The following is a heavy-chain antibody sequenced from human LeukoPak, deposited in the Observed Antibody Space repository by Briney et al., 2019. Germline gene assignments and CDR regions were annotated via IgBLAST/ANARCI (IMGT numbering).Heavy chain of an antibody. CDR3: TRFFDT. CDR2: IKSKADGGAI. V-gene: IGHV3-15*01. J-gene: IGHJ5*02. Sequence: PGGSLRLSCAASGFTFINAWMSWFRQAPGKGLEWVGRIKSKADGGAIDYAAPVRGRFSISRDDSKNTLYLQMNSLKTEDTAVYYCTRFFDTWGQGTLVTVSS. CDR1: GFTFINAW.